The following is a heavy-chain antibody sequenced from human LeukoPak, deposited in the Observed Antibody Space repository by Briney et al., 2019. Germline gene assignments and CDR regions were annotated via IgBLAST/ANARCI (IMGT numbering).Heavy chain of an antibody. J-gene: IGHJ4*02. D-gene: IGHD5-12*01. Sequence: GGSLRLSCAASGFTFSSYTMNWVRQAPGKGLEWVSSISSRSSYIYYADSVKGRFTISRDNTKNSLYLQMNSLRAEDTAVYYCARDPFSGYDKRVYYFDYWGQGTLVTVSS. CDR1: GFTFSSYT. CDR3: ARDPFSGYDKRVYYFDY. CDR2: ISSRSSYI. V-gene: IGHV3-21*06.